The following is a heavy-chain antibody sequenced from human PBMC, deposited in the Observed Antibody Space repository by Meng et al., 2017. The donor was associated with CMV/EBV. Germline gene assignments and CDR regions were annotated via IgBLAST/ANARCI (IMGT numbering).Heavy chain of an antibody. D-gene: IGHD3-3*01. CDR3: ARGSRRLPRFNWFDP. Sequence: CGADLLKPSGAPSLTWAIYGDTFSGNYGDWFRRPPGKGLEWVGEINHSGSTNYNPSLKSRFNISVDTSKNQFSLKLSSVTAADTAVYYCARGSRRLPRFNWFDPWGQGTLVTVSS. J-gene: IGHJ5*02. CDR1: GDTFSGNY. V-gene: IGHV4-34*01. CDR2: INHSGST.